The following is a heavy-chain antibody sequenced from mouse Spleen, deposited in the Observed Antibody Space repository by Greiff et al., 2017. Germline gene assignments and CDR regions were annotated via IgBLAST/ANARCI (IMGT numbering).Heavy chain of an antibody. CDR2: IYPGNVNT. CDR1: GYTFTSYY. Sequence: QVQLQQSGPELVKPGASVRISCKASGYTFTSYYIHWVKQRPGQGLEWIGWIYPGNVNTKYNEKFKGKATLTADKSSSTAYMQLSSLTSEDSAVYFCARGGPYAMDYWGQGTSVTVSS. V-gene: IGHV1S56*01. CDR3: ARGGPYAMDY. J-gene: IGHJ4*01.